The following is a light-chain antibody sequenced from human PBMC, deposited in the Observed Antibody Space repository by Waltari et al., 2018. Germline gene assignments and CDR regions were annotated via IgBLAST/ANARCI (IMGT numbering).Light chain of an antibody. CDR3: QQYGGSLPYT. Sequence: ETVMTQSPATVSVSPGERAALSCRASQSVSSNVAWYQQKPGQAPRLLIYDASTRATGIPVRFSGSGSGTDFILTISRVEPEDFAVYYCQQYGGSLPYTFGQGTKLEIK. CDR2: DAS. CDR1: QSVSSN. J-gene: IGKJ2*01. V-gene: IGKV3-15*01.